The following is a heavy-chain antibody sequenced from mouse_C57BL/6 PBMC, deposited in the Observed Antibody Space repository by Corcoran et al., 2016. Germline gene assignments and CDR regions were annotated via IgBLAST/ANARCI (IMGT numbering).Heavy chain of an antibody. CDR1: GYTFTDYY. Sequence: EVQLQQSGPVLVKPGASVKMSCKASGYTFTDYYMNWVKQSHGKSLEWIGVINPYNGGTSYNQKFKGKATLTVDKSSSTDYMELNSLTSEDSAVYYCARGGYGSSSRNVDYWGQGTTLTVSS. D-gene: IGHD1-1*01. J-gene: IGHJ2*01. CDR3: ARGGYGSSSRNVDY. V-gene: IGHV1-19*01. CDR2: INPYNGGT.